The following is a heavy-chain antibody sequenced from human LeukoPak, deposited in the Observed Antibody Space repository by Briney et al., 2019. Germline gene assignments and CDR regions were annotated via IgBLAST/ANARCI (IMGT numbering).Heavy chain of an antibody. CDR3: ARGSDVRNYYYYYMDV. J-gene: IGHJ6*03. D-gene: IGHD1-14*01. CDR2: INTNTGNP. CDR1: GGTFSSYA. Sequence: ASVKVSCKASGGTFSSYAISWVRQAPGQGLEWMGWINTNTGNPTYAQGFTGRFDFSLDTSVSTAYLQISSLKAEDTAVYYCARGSDVRNYYYYYMDVWGKGTTVTISS. V-gene: IGHV7-4-1*02.